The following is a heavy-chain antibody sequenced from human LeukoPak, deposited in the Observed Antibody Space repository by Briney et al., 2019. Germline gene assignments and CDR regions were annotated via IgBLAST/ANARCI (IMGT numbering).Heavy chain of an antibody. V-gene: IGHV3-48*03. Sequence: PGGSLTLSCAASGFGFGNYAMHWVRPAAGKGLDWVSYISSSGSTIYYVDSVKGRFTISRDNAKNSLYLQMNSLRAEDTAVYYVARERALYFDYWGQGTLVTVSS. CDR3: ARERALYFDY. CDR1: GFGFGNYA. J-gene: IGHJ4*02. CDR2: ISSSGSTI.